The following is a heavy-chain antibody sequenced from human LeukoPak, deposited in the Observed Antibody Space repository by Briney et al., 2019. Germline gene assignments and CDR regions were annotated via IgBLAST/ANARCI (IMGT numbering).Heavy chain of an antibody. CDR1: SGSISNYY. CDR2: IHSSGST. Sequence: PSETLSLTCTVSSGSISNYYWSWIRQPPGRGLEWIGYIHSSGSTNYNPSLKSRVTISVDTSKNQFSLKLSSVTAADTAVYYCARHGGGVTNDAFDIWGQGTMVTVSS. J-gene: IGHJ3*02. D-gene: IGHD3-16*01. V-gene: IGHV4-59*08. CDR3: ARHGGGVTNDAFDI.